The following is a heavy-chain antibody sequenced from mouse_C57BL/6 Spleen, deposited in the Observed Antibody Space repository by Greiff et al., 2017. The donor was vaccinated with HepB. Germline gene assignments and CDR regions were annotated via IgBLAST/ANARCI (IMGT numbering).Heavy chain of an antibody. D-gene: IGHD1-1*01. CDR3: ARWVTTVVAKDYYAMDY. Sequence: VKLQESGAELARPGASVKLSCKASGYTFTSYGISWVKQRTGQGLEWIGEIYPRSGNTYYNEKFKGKATLTADKSSSTAYMELRSLTSEDSAVYFCARWVTTVVAKDYYAMDYWGQGTSVTVSS. V-gene: IGHV1-81*01. CDR2: IYPRSGNT. J-gene: IGHJ4*01. CDR1: GYTFTSYG.